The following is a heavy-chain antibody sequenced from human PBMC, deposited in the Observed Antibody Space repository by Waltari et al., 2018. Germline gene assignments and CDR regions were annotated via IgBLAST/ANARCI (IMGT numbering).Heavy chain of an antibody. CDR3: ARSLPRGGSFPY. D-gene: IGHD1-26*01. J-gene: IGHJ4*02. Sequence: QVQLVQSGAEVKKPGSSVKVSCKASGGTFRSYAHGWVRQAPGQGLEWMGRIIPILGIANYAQKFQGRVTITADKATSTAYMELSSLRSEDTAVYYCARSLPRGGSFPYWGQGTLVTVSS. V-gene: IGHV1-69*04. CDR2: IIPILGIA. CDR1: GGTFRSYA.